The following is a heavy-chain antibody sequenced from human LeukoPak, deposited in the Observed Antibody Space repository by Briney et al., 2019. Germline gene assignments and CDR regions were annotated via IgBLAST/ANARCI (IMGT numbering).Heavy chain of an antibody. CDR1: GGSISSYY. Sequence: SETLSLTCTVSGGSISSYYWSWIRQPPQKGLEWIGYIHYSGATNYNPSLKSRVTISVDTSKNHFSLQLSSVTAADTAVYYCARGAGSSGSYKGLYPDYWGQGTLVTVSS. CDR2: IHYSGAT. V-gene: IGHV4-59*01. J-gene: IGHJ4*02. CDR3: ARGAGSSGSYKGLYPDY. D-gene: IGHD1-26*01.